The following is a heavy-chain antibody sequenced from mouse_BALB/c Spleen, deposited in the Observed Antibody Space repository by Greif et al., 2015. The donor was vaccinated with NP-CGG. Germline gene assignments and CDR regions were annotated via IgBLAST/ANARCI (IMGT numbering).Heavy chain of an antibody. V-gene: IGHV5-6*01. CDR3: ARHGIYYGSRGDAMDY. D-gene: IGHD1-1*01. CDR1: GFTFSSYG. Sequence: EVKLVESGGDLVKPGGSLKLSCAASGFTFSSYGMSWVRQTPDKRLEWVATISSGGSYTYYPDSVKGRFTISRDNAKNTLYLQMSSLKSEDTAMYYCARHGIYYGSRGDAMDYWDQGTSVTVSS. J-gene: IGHJ4*01. CDR2: ISSGGSYT.